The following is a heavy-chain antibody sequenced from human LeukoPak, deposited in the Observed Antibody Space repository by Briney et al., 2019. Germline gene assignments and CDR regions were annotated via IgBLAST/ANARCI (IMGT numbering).Heavy chain of an antibody. D-gene: IGHD3-3*01. CDR2: IVVGSGNT. J-gene: IGHJ3*02. Sequence: GTSVKVSCKASGFTFTSSAVQWVRQARGQRLEWIGWIVVGSGNTNYAQKFQERVTITRDMSTSTAYMELSSLRSEDTAVYYCARGARLSIFGVVIIPNYAFDIWGQGTMVTVSS. CDR3: ARGARLSIFGVVIIPNYAFDI. V-gene: IGHV1-58*01. CDR1: GFTFTSSA.